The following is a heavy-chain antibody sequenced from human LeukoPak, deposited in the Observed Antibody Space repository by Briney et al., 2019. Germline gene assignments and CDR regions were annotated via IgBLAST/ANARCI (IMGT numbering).Heavy chain of an antibody. Sequence: GGSLRLSCAASGFTFTTNSMTWVRQAPGKGLEWVSIISSGSSALFSEYALRGRFTISRDNAKNLLYLDMNSLRAEDTAVYYCARGHTAVTPHFDSWGQGTLVTVSS. V-gene: IGHV3-21*01. CDR3: ARGHTAVTPHFDS. D-gene: IGHD4-17*01. J-gene: IGHJ4*02. CDR1: GFTFTTNS. CDR2: ISSGSSAL.